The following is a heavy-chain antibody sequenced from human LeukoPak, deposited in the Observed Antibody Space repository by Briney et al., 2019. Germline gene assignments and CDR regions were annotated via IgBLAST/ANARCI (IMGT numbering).Heavy chain of an antibody. V-gene: IGHV1-2*02. CDR2: INPDSGGT. CDR3: ARANALYCSSTSCLFDY. D-gene: IGHD2-2*01. Sequence: RASVKVSCKAPGYTFTDYYIHWVRQAPGQGLEWMAWINPDSGGTYYAQNFHDRITLTRDRSISTAYMELSRLRSDDTAIYYCARANALYCSSTSCLFDYWGQGTLVTVSS. J-gene: IGHJ4*02. CDR1: GYTFTDYY.